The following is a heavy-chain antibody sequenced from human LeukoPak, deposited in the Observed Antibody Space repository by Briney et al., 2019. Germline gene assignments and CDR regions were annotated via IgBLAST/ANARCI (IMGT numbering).Heavy chain of an antibody. V-gene: IGHV1-69*06. CDR2: IIPIFGTA. Sequence: SVTVSCKASGGTFSSYAISWVRQAPGQGLEWMGGIIPIFGTANYAQKFQGRVTITADKSTSTAYMELSSLRSEDTAVYYCASSPNPEWLLHDYYYYMDVWGKGTTVTISS. J-gene: IGHJ6*03. CDR1: GGTFSSYA. CDR3: ASSPNPEWLLHDYYYYMDV. D-gene: IGHD3-22*01.